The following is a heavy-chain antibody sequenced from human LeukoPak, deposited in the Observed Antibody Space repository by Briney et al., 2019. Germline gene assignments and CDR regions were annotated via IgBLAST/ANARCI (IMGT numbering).Heavy chain of an antibody. J-gene: IGHJ5*02. V-gene: IGHV4-59*08. Sequence: AATLSLTCTVSGGSISGYYWSWIRQPPGKGLEWIGYTQYSGSTNYNPSLKSRVTMSVDTSRNHFSLKLSSATAADTAVYYCARHDLRGGPYDHWGQGTLVSVS. CDR1: GGSISGYY. D-gene: IGHD3-10*01. CDR3: ARHDLRGGPYDH. CDR2: TQYSGST.